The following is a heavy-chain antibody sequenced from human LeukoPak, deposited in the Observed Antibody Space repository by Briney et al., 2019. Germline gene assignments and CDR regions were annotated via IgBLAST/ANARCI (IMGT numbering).Heavy chain of an antibody. CDR2: ISGSGDST. J-gene: IGHJ6*02. CDR3: AKGGNFLYYYYGMDV. Sequence: GGSLRLSCAASGFTFSNYAMSWVRQAPGKGLEWVSTISGSGDSTYYADSVKGRLTISRDSFKNTLHLQMNSLRAEDTAVYYCAKGGNFLYYYYGMDVWGQGTTVTVSS. V-gene: IGHV3-23*01. CDR1: GFTFSNYA. D-gene: IGHD4-23*01.